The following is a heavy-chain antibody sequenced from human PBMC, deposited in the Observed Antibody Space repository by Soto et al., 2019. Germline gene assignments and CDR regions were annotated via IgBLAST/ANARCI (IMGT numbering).Heavy chain of an antibody. CDR3: AAHMTMVRGGNWFDP. CDR1: GFTFTSSA. CDR2: IVVGSGNT. V-gene: IGHV1-58*01. J-gene: IGHJ5*02. D-gene: IGHD3-10*01. Sequence: QMQLVQSGPEVKKPGTSVKVSCKASGFTFTSSAVQWVRQARGQRLEWIGWIVVGSGNTNYAQKFQERVTITRDMSTSTAYMERSSLRSEDTAVYYCAAHMTMVRGGNWFDPWGQGTLVTVSS.